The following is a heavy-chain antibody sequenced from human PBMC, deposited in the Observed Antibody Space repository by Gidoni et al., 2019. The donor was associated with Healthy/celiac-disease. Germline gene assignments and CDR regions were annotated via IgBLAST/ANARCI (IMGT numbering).Heavy chain of an antibody. V-gene: IGHV4-34*01. CDR3: ARGLMVGGLDP. J-gene: IGHJ5*02. D-gene: IGHD1-26*01. Sequence: QVQLQQWGAGLFKPSETLSLTCAVYGGSFSGYYWSWIRQPPGKGLEWIGEINHSGSTNYNPSLKSRVTISVDTSKNQFSLKLSSVTAADTAVYYCARGLMVGGLDPWGQGTLVTVSS. CDR2: INHSGST. CDR1: GGSFSGYY.